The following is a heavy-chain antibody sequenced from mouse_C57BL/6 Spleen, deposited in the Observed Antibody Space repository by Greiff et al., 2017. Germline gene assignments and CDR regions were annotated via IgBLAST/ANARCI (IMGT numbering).Heavy chain of an antibody. J-gene: IGHJ4*01. CDR2: ISSGSSTI. V-gene: IGHV5-17*01. CDR1: GFTFSDYG. CDR3: SRRGGGYYYGSSLYYYAMDY. Sequence: EVKLVESGGGLVKPGGSLKLSCAASGFTFSDYGMHWVRQAPEKGLEWVAYISSGSSTIYYADTVKGRFTISRDNAENTLCLQMTSLRSEDTAMYYCSRRGGGYYYGSSLYYYAMDYWGQGTSVTVSS. D-gene: IGHD1-1*01.